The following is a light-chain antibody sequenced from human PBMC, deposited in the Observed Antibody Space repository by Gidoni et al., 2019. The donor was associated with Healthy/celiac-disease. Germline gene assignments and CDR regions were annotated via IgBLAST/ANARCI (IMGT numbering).Light chain of an antibody. Sequence: IPLTQSPSSLSASVGDRVTITCRASQGISNALAWYQQKPGKVPKLLIYDASSLESGVPSRFSGSGSGTDFTLTISSLQPEDFATYYCQKFNNDPFTFXAXTKVDIK. J-gene: IGKJ3*01. CDR3: QKFNNDPFT. CDR2: DAS. V-gene: IGKV1D-13*01. CDR1: QGISNA.